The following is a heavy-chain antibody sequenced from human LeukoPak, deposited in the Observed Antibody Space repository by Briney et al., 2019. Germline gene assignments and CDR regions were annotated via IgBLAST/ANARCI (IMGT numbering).Heavy chain of an antibody. CDR2: IIPIFGTA. J-gene: IGHJ4*02. CDR1: GGTFSSYA. D-gene: IGHD3-10*01. CDR3: AAGSAGFSRFDY. Sequence: SVKVSCKASGGTFSSYAISWVRQAPGQGLEWMGGIIPIFGTANYAQKIQGRVTITADESTSTAYMELSSLRSEDTAVYYCAAGSAGFSRFDYWGQGTLVTVSS. V-gene: IGHV1-69*13.